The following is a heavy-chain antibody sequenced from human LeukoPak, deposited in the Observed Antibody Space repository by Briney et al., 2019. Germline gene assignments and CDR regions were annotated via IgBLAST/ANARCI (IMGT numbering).Heavy chain of an antibody. CDR1: GYTFTSYG. V-gene: IGHV1-18*01. J-gene: IGHJ4*02. CDR3: ARKLWFGDHEKGVSFAF. CDR2: ISAYNGNT. Sequence: ASVKVSCKASGYTFTSYGISWVRQAPGQGLEWMGWISAYNGNTNYAQKLQGRVTMTTDRSTNTAYMELRSLRSDDTAMYYCARKLWFGDHEKGVSFAFWGQGTLVIVSS. D-gene: IGHD3-10*01.